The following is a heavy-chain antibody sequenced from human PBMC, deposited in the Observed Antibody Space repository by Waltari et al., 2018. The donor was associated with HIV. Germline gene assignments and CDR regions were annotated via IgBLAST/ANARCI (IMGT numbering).Heavy chain of an antibody. V-gene: IGHV1-2*02. Sequence: QVQLVQSGAEVKKPRASVKVSCKASGYTFTGYYMHWVRQAPGQGLEWMGWINPNSGGTNYAQKFQGRVTMTRDTSISTAYMELSRLRSDDTAVYYCATALYSSSSAGSIDYWGQGTLVTVSS. J-gene: IGHJ4*02. CDR1: GYTFTGYY. CDR2: INPNSGGT. D-gene: IGHD6-6*01. CDR3: ATALYSSSSAGSIDY.